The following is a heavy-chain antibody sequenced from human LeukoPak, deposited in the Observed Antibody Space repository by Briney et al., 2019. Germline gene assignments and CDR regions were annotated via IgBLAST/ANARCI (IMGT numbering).Heavy chain of an antibody. D-gene: IGHD2/OR15-2a*01. V-gene: IGHV3-64D*06. CDR3: VKTPYSSTWYVGDS. CDR1: GFTLSSYA. CDR2: INSDGDST. J-gene: IGHJ4*02. Sequence: PGGSLRLSCSASGFTLSSYAMHWVRQAAGEGLEYVSAINSDGDSTHYADSVKGRFTISRDNSKNTLYLQMSSLRPEDSAVYYCVKTPYSSTWYVGDSWGQGTLVTVSS.